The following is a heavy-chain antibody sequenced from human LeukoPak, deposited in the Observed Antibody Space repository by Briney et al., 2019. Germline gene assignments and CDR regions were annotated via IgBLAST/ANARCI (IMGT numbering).Heavy chain of an antibody. CDR3: AREVKTVTSYNWFDP. J-gene: IGHJ5*02. D-gene: IGHD4-17*01. CDR1: GFTFSDYY. CDR2: ISSSGSTI. V-gene: IGHV3-11*04. Sequence: GGSLRLSCAASGFTFSDYYMSWIRQAPGKGLEWVSYISSSGSTIYYADSVKGRFTISRDNAKNSLYLQMNSLRAEDTAIYYCAREVKTVTSYNWFDPWGQGTPVTVSS.